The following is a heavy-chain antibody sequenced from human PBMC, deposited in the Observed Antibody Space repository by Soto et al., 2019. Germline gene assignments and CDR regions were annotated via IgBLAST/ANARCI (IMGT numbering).Heavy chain of an antibody. J-gene: IGHJ1*01. D-gene: IGHD3-22*01. V-gene: IGHV4-39*01. Sequence: SETLSLTCTFSGCSFTSTNYFWGWIRQPPGKGLEGIGYMYYNGNPFYSPSLKSRVTMSVDTSKRQFSLDLSSVTAADTAMYYCARLQIYDSRAAPTPIFHPWGLGAMVTVSS. CDR2: MYYNGNP. CDR3: ARLQIYDSRAAPTPIFHP. CDR1: GCSFTSTNYF.